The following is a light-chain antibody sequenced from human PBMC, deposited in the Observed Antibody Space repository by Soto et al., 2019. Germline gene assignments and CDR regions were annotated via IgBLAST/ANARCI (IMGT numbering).Light chain of an antibody. CDR3: QYYNEMTPFT. J-gene: IGKJ3*01. CDR2: DAS. CDR1: QDIADH. Sequence: DLQLTQSPSSLSATLRDRVTITCQASQDIADHINWYLQRVGKAPELLLYDASALEIGVPDRFSGSGFGTHFTLTIRSLQPEDVGTYFCQYYNEMTPFTFGPGTRV. V-gene: IGKV1-33*01.